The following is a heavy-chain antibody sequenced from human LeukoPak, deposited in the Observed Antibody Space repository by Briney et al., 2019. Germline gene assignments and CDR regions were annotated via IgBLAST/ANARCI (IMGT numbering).Heavy chain of an antibody. V-gene: IGHV4-59*01. J-gene: IGHJ4*02. Sequence: PSETLSLTCTVSGGSISSYYWSWIRQPPGKGLEWIGYIYYSGRTNYNPSLKSRVTISVDTSKNQFSLKLSSVTAADTAVYYCARGPSLITMVRGVIITWGQGTLVTVSS. CDR3: ARGPSLITMVRGVIIT. CDR2: IYYSGRT. CDR1: GGSISSYY. D-gene: IGHD3-10*01.